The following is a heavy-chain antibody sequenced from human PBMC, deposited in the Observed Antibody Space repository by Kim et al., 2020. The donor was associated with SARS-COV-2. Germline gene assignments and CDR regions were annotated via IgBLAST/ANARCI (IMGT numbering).Heavy chain of an antibody. Sequence: LKSRVTISVDTSKNQFSLKLSSVTAADTAVYYCAGLSIVVVPAAMGAFDIWGQGTMVTVSS. D-gene: IGHD2-2*01. CDR3: AGLSIVVVPAAMGAFDI. J-gene: IGHJ3*02. V-gene: IGHV4-39*01.